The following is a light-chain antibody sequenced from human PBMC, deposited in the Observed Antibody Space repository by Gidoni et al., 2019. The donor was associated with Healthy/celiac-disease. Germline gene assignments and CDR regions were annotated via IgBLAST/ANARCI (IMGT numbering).Light chain of an antibody. CDR2: SAS. CDR3: QQANSLPFT. V-gene: IGKV1-12*02. J-gene: IGKJ5*01. CDR1: QGISRW. Sequence: DIQMTQSPSSVSASVGDRVTITCRASQGISRWLAWYQQKPGKAPKLLIYSASNLQSGVPSRFRGSGSWTDFTLTISTLQAGDFATYYCQQANSLPFTFXQXTRLQIK.